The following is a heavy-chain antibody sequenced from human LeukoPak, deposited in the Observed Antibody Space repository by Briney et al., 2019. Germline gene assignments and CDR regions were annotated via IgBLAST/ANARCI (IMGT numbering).Heavy chain of an antibody. CDR1: GGTFSSYA. D-gene: IGHD3-10*01. J-gene: IGHJ4*02. Sequence: ASVKVSCKASGGTFSSYAISWVRQAPGQGLEWMGRIIPIFGTANYAQKFQGRVTITTDESTSTAYMELSSLRSEDTAVYYCARVPKEYYGSGSLDYWGQGTLVTVSS. CDR3: ARVPKEYYGSGSLDY. V-gene: IGHV1-69*05. CDR2: IIPIFGTA.